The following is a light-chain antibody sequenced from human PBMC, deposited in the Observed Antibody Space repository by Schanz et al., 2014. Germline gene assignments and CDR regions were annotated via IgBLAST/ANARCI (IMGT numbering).Light chain of an antibody. J-gene: IGKJ1*01. CDR3: QQYTNYSPT. V-gene: IGKV1-5*01. CDR2: DAS. CDR1: QSISSY. Sequence: DIQMTQSPSSLSASVGDRVTITCRASQSISSYLNWYQQKPGKAPKLLIYDASNLESGVPSRFSGSGSGTDFTLTISSLQPDDIATYYCQQYTNYSPTFGQGTKVEI.